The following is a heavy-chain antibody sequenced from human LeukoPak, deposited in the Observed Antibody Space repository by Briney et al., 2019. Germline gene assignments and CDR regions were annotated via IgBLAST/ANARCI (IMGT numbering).Heavy chain of an antibody. D-gene: IGHD3-22*01. J-gene: IGHJ4*02. CDR3: AREMIGYYYGSSGIGY. V-gene: IGHV1-2*02. Sequence: ASAKVSCKASGYTFAGYYMNWVRQAPGQGLEWMGWINPNSGGTNYAQKFQGRVTMTRDTSISTAYMELSRLRSDDTAVYYCAREMIGYYYGSSGIGYWGQGTLVTVSS. CDR2: INPNSGGT. CDR1: GYTFAGYY.